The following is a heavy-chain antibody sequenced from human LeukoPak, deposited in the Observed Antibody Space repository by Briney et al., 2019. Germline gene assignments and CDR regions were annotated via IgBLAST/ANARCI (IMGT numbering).Heavy chain of an antibody. J-gene: IGHJ3*01. V-gene: IGHV3-30*18. D-gene: IGHD3-9*01. CDR2: ISYDGTNQ. CDR3: AKSRATTTGGRDFDY. Sequence: GGSLRLSCAASGFTFSSYGMHWVRQAPGKGLEWVAVISYDGTNQYYADSVKGRFTISRDNSKNTLYPQMNSLRTEDTAVHYCAKSRATTTGGRDFDYWGQGTMVTVSS. CDR1: GFTFSSYG.